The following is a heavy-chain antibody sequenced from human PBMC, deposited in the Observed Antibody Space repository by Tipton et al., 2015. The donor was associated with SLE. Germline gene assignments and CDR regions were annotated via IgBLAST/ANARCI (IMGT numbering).Heavy chain of an antibody. D-gene: IGHD3-22*01. CDR1: GGSFSSHY. Sequence: TLSLTCAVYGGSFSSHYWSWIRQPPGKGLEWIGYIYYSGSTNYNPSLKSRVTISVDTSKNQFSLKLSSVTAADTAVYYCARTDTMIVVVTPHAAFDIWGQGTMVTVSS. V-gene: IGHV4-59*07. J-gene: IGHJ3*02. CDR3: ARTDTMIVVVTPHAAFDI. CDR2: IYYSGST.